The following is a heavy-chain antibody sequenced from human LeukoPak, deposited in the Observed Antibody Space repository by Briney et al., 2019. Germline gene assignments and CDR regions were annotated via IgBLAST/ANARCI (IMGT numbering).Heavy chain of an antibody. CDR1: GFTFSSYW. Sequence: PGGSLRLSCAASGFTFSSYWMSWVRQAPGKGLEWVANIKQDGSEKYYVDSVKGRFTISRDNAKNTLYLQMNSLRVEDTGIYYCARDAGWGRLDSWGQGALVTVSS. J-gene: IGHJ4*02. CDR2: IKQDGSEK. D-gene: IGHD3-16*01. CDR3: ARDAGWGRLDS. V-gene: IGHV3-7*01.